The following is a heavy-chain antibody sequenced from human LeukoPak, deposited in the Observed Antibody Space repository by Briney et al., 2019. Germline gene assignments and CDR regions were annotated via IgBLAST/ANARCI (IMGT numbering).Heavy chain of an antibody. CDR2: ISSDGSST. CDR3: ASDYYYGMDV. CDR1: RFTFSSYW. Sequence: GGSLRLSCAASRFTFSSYWMHWVRQAPGKGLVWVSRISSDGSSTSYADSVKGRFTISRDNAENTLYLQMNSLRAEDTAVYYCASDYYYGMDVWGQGTTVTVSS. V-gene: IGHV3-74*01. J-gene: IGHJ6*02.